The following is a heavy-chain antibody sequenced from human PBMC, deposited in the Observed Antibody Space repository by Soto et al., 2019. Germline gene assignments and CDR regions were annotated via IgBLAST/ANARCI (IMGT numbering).Heavy chain of an antibody. CDR1: GASINDYY. V-gene: IGHV4-59*01. Sequence: SETLSLTCTVSGASINDYYWSWIRQTPGKGLEWVGFMYYSETTKYNPSLKGRVNMSLDTSKNQVSLHLKSVTAADTAVYYCARANSSTWYKLEYKWFDPWGQGTQVTVSS. D-gene: IGHD6-13*01. CDR3: ARANSSTWYKLEYKWFDP. CDR2: MYYSETT. J-gene: IGHJ5*02.